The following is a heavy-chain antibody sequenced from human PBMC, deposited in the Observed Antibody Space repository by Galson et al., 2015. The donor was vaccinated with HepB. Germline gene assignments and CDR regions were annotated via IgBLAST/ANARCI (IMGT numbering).Heavy chain of an antibody. V-gene: IGHV3-48*02. Sequence: SLRLSCAASGFTFSTYSMNWVRQAPGKGLEWISYISRSSSNRYYADSVNGRFTISRDDAKHSLYLQMNSLRDEDTAVYYCTRDRYFTSTTCSGYYYGMDVWGQGTTVTVSS. CDR1: GFTFSTYS. CDR3: TRDRYFTSTTCSGYYYGMDV. D-gene: IGHD2-2*01. CDR2: ISRSSSNR. J-gene: IGHJ6*02.